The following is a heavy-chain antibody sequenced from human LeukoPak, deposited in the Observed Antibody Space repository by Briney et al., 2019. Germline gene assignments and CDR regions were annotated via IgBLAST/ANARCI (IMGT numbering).Heavy chain of an antibody. CDR1: GYTLSKLS. V-gene: IGHV1-24*01. D-gene: IGHD1-26*01. CDR3: ARGSLGATTTNAAFDI. CDR2: FDPKSGET. Sequence: ASVTVSCKVSGYTLSKLSIHWMRQAPGKGLEWMGGFDPKSGETIYAQKFQGRVTMTRDTSTSTVYMELSSLRSEDTALYHCARGSLGATTTNAAFDIWGQGTMVTVSS. J-gene: IGHJ3*02.